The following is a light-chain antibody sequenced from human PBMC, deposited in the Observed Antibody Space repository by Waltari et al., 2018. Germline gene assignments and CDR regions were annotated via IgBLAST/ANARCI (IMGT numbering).Light chain of an antibody. CDR1: RSHAGNNY. V-gene: IGLV1-47*01. Sequence: QPVLTLPPSASGTPGQVVSFSCSGSRSHAGNNYVYWYQQLPGTAPKLLIYKNDQRPSGVPDRFFGSKSGTSASLVISGLRSEDEGHYTCATWDDSLNSWVFGGGTKLTIL. J-gene: IGLJ3*02. CDR2: KND. CDR3: ATWDDSLNSWV.